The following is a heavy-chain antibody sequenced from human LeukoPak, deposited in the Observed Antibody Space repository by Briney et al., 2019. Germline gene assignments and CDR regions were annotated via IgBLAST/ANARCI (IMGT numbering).Heavy chain of an antibody. CDR1: GFTFSSYS. Sequence: GGSLRLSCAASGFTFSSYSMNWVRQAPGKGLEWVSYISSSSSTIYYADSVKGRFTISRDNAKNSLYLQMNSLRAEDTAVYYCARVWVVVPAISFGNAFDIWGQGTMVTVSS. CDR3: ARVWVVVPAISFGNAFDI. V-gene: IGHV3-48*04. CDR2: ISSSSSTI. D-gene: IGHD2-2*01. J-gene: IGHJ3*02.